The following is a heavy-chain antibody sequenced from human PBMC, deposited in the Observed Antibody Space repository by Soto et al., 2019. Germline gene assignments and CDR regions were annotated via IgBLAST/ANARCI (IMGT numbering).Heavy chain of an antibody. D-gene: IGHD3-22*01. CDR2: IWYDGSNK. J-gene: IGHJ4*02. V-gene: IGHV3-33*01. CDR1: GFTFSSYG. Sequence: PRGSLRVSCAASGFTFSSYGMHWVRQAPGKGLEWVAVIWYDGSNKYYADSVKGRFTISRDNSKNTLYLQMNSLRAEDTAVYYCARDIRAYYYDSSGYSLDYWGQGTLVTVSS. CDR3: ARDIRAYYYDSSGYSLDY.